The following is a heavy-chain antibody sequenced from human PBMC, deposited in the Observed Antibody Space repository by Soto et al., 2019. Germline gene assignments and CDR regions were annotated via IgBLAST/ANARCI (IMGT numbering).Heavy chain of an antibody. Sequence: ASVKVSCKASGGTFSSYTISWVRQAPGQGLEWMGRIIPILGIANYAQKFQGRVTITADKSTSTAYMELSSLRSEDTAVYYCAREPIFGVANYYYYYMDVWGKGTTVTVSS. V-gene: IGHV1-69*04. D-gene: IGHD3-3*01. CDR3: AREPIFGVANYYYYYMDV. CDR2: IIPILGIA. CDR1: GGTFSSYT. J-gene: IGHJ6*03.